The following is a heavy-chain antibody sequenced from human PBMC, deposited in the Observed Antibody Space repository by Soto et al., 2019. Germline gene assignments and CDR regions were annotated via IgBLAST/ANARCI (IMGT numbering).Heavy chain of an antibody. D-gene: IGHD3-3*01. CDR1: GGSINSGGYY. V-gene: IGHV4-31*03. CDR3: ARAQTIFGIITVFDY. J-gene: IGHJ4*02. CDR2: IYYSGST. Sequence: SETLSLTCTVSGGSINSGGYYWSWIRQHPGKGLEWIGYIYYSGSTYYNPSLKSRVTISIDTSKNQFSLKLSSVTAADTAEYYCARAQTIFGIITVFDYWGQGTLVTVSS.